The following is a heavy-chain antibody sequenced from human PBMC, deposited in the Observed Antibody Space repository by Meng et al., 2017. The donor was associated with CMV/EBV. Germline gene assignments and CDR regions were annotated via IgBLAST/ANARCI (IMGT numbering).Heavy chain of an antibody. CDR3: AKDLAVGATHYFDY. CDR2: IWYYGSNT. J-gene: IGHJ4*02. D-gene: IGHD1-26*01. Sequence: ASGFSFSSFGLHLVRQAPGKVLEWVAVIWYYGSNTYYADSVKCRFTISSDNSKNTLYLQMNSLRAEDTAIYYCAKDLAVGATHYFDYWGQGTLVTVSS. V-gene: IGHV3-33*06. CDR1: GFSFSSFG.